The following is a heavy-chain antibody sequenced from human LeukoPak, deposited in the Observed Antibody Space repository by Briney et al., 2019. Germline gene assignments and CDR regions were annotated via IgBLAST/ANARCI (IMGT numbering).Heavy chain of an antibody. D-gene: IGHD2-2*01. CDR1: GGSISSYY. CDR2: IYYSGST. Sequence: SETLSLTCTVSGGSISSYYWSWIRQPPGKGLEWIGYIYYSGSTNYNPSLKSRVTISVDTSKNQFSLKLSSVTAADTAVYYCARERYCSSTSCQMIDYWGQGTLVTVSS. J-gene: IGHJ4*02. CDR3: ARERYCSSTSCQMIDY. V-gene: IGHV4-59*01.